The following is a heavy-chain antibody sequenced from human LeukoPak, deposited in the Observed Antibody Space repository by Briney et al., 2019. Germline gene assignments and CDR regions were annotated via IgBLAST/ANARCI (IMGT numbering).Heavy chain of an antibody. D-gene: IGHD2-2*01. CDR1: SGSINTYY. J-gene: IGHJ6*02. CDR2: IYYSGTT. CDR3: ARLLTSASWYDYYGLDV. V-gene: IGHV4-59*08. Sequence: SETLSLTCTVSSGSINTYYWSWIRQPPGKGLEWVGYIYYSGTTNYNPSLKSRVTISIDTSKNQFSLKLSSVTAADTAVYYCARLLTSASWYDYYGLDVWGQGTTVTVSS.